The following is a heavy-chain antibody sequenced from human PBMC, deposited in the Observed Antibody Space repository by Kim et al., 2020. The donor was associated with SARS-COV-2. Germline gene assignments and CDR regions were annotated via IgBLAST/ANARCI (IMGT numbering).Heavy chain of an antibody. Sequence: ASVKVSCKASGYTFTSYAMNWVRQAPGQGLEWMGWINTNTGNPTYAQGFTGRFVFSLDTSVSTAYLQISSLKAEDTAVYYCARGGITMVRGVRSWFDPWGQGTLVTVSS. D-gene: IGHD3-10*01. J-gene: IGHJ5*02. CDR1: GYTFTSYA. V-gene: IGHV7-4-1*02. CDR3: ARGGITMVRGVRSWFDP. CDR2: INTNTGNP.